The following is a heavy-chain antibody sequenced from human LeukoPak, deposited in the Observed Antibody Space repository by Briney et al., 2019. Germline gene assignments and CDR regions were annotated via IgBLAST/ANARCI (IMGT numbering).Heavy chain of an antibody. J-gene: IGHJ3*02. CDR1: GFTFSSYG. D-gene: IGHD5-18*01. CDR3: AKNRGYNYGLDAFDI. V-gene: IGHV3-30*02. Sequence: GGSLRLSCAASGFTFSSYGMNWVRQAPGKGLEWVTYIQYDGSEEYYGDSVKGRFTISRDNSRNTLYLQFNSLRPEDTAVYYCAKNRGYNYGLDAFDIWGQGTMVTVSS. CDR2: IQYDGSEE.